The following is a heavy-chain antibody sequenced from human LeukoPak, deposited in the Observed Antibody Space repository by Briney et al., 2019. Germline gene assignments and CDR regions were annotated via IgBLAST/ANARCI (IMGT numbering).Heavy chain of an antibody. CDR1: GFTFSSFA. CDR3: AKTLWGLTLLSSDH. CDR2: LSDSGSST. Sequence: GGSLRLSCAASGFTFSSFAMSWVGQAPGKGLEWVSALSDSGSSTYYADSVKGRFTIYRDNSKNTLYLHMNSLRAEDTAVYYCAKTLWGLTLLSSDHWGQGTLVTVSS. J-gene: IGHJ4*02. D-gene: IGHD2-21*02. V-gene: IGHV3-23*01.